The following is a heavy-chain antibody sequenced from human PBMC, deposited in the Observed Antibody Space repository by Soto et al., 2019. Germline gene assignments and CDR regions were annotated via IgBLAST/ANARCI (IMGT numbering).Heavy chain of an antibody. V-gene: IGHV3-23*01. Sequence: GGSLRLSCASSGFTFRNCAMNWVRQAPGRGLEWVSTISNSGSTYYADAVKGRFTISRDISKNTLYLQMSSLRADDTALYYCAKDREGYCSSTSCLYYFDSWGQGTQVTVSS. CDR1: GFTFRNCA. CDR3: AKDREGYCSSTSCLYYFDS. D-gene: IGHD2-2*01. J-gene: IGHJ4*02. CDR2: ISNSGST.